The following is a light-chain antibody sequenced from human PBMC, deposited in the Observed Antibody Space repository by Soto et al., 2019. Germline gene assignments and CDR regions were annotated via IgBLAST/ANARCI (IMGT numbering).Light chain of an antibody. J-gene: IGLJ1*01. CDR3: CSYAGSYTWV. CDR1: SSDVGGYNY. Sequence: QSALTQPRSVSGSPGQSVTISCTGTSSDVGGYNYVSWYRQHPGKAPKLMIYDVSTRPSGVPDRFSGSKSGNTASLTISGLQAEDEADYYCCSYAGSYTWVFVTGTKVTVL. CDR2: DVS. V-gene: IGLV2-11*01.